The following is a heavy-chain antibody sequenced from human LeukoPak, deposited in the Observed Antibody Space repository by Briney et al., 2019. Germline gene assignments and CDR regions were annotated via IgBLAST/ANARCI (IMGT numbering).Heavy chain of an antibody. V-gene: IGHV4-39*07. Sequence: PSETLSLTCTVSGGSISSSSYYWGWIRQPPGKGLERIGSIYYSGSTYYNPSLKSRVTISVDTSKNQFSLKLSSVTAADTAVYYCARSSRWYVGPVYWGQGTLVTVSS. CDR3: ARSSRWYVGPVY. D-gene: IGHD6-13*01. J-gene: IGHJ4*02. CDR1: GGSISSSSYY. CDR2: IYYSGST.